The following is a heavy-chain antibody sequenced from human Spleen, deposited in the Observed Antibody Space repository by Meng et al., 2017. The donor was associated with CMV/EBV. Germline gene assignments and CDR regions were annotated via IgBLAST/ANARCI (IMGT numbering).Heavy chain of an antibody. CDR3: ARGMAMDV. J-gene: IGHJ6*02. Sequence: GESLKISCAASRFTFDDYTMHWVRQAPGKGLEWVSLISWDGGTTYYADSVKGRFTISRDNSKNSLYLQMNSLRTDDTAVYYCARGMAMDVWGQGTTVTVSS. V-gene: IGHV3-43*01. D-gene: IGHD2-8*01. CDR1: RFTFDDYT. CDR2: ISWDGGTT.